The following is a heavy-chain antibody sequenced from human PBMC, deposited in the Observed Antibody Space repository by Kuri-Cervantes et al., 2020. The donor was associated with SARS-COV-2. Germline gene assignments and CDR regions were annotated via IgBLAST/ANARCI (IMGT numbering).Heavy chain of an antibody. Sequence: LSLTCAASGFTFSSYAMHWVRQAPGKGLEWVAVISYDGSNKYYADSVKGRFTISRDNSKNTLYLQMNSLRAEDTAVYYCAREGAYYDHVWGSYEGFYFDYWGQGTLVTVSS. D-gene: IGHD3-16*01. V-gene: IGHV3-30-3*01. CDR2: ISYDGSNK. CDR1: GFTFSSYA. CDR3: AREGAYYDHVWGSYEGFYFDY. J-gene: IGHJ4*02.